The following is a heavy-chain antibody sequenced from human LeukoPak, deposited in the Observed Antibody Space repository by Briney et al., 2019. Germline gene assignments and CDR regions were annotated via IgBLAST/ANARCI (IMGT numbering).Heavy chain of an antibody. V-gene: IGHV3-11*04. CDR2: ISSSGSTI. Sequence: GGSLRLSCAASGFTFSDYYMSWIRQAPGKGLEWVSYISSSGSTIYYADSVKGRFTIPRDNAKNSLYLQMNSLRAEDTAVYYCARLISRYYDILTTNWFDPWGQGTLVTVSS. D-gene: IGHD3-9*01. J-gene: IGHJ5*02. CDR1: GFTFSDYY. CDR3: ARLISRYYDILTTNWFDP.